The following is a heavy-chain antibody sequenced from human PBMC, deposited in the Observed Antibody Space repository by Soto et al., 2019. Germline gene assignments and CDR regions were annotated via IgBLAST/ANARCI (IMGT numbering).Heavy chain of an antibody. CDR1: GFTFSNAW. J-gene: IGHJ4*02. CDR2: IKSKTDGGTT. D-gene: IGHD2-21*02. CDR3: HVVVVTAGAFDY. Sequence: GGSLRLSCAASGFTFSNAWMSWVRQAPGKGLEWVGRIKSKTDGGTTDYAAPVKGRFTISRGDSKNTLYLQMNSLKTEDTAVYYCHVVVVTAGAFDYWGQGTLVTVSS. V-gene: IGHV3-15*01.